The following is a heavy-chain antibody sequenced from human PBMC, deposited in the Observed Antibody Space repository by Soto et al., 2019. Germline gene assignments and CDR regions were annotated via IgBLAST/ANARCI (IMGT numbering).Heavy chain of an antibody. CDR1: GGSISSYD. D-gene: IGHD5-18*01. CDR2: IYYSGST. CDR3: ARAGGYSYGYYYYGMDV. J-gene: IGHJ6*02. Sequence: PSETLSLTCTVSGGSISSYDWSGIRQPPGKGLEWIGYIYYSGSTNYNPSLKSRVTISVDTSKNQFSLKLSSVTAADTAVYYCARAGGYSYGYYYYGMDVWGQGTTVTVSS. V-gene: IGHV4-59*01.